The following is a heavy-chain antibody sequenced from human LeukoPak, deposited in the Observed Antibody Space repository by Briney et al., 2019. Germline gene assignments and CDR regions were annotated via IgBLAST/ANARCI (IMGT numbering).Heavy chain of an antibody. D-gene: IGHD2-15*01. Sequence: SETLSLTCTVSGDSLSDYYWNWIRQAPGKGLEWIGYVYYSGSTNYNPSLMSRVTISVDTSKNQFSLNLRSVTAADTAVYYCARDVVVVVASDSNFDYWGQGTLVTVSS. J-gene: IGHJ4*02. CDR2: VYYSGST. CDR3: ARDVVVVVASDSNFDY. CDR1: GDSLSDYY. V-gene: IGHV4-59*01.